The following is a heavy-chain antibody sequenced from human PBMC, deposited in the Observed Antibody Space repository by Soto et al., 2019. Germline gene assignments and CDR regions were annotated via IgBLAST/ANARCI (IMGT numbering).Heavy chain of an antibody. CDR1: GFTFSSYA. J-gene: IGHJ4*02. Sequence: QVQLVESGGGVVQPGRSLRLSCAASGFTFSSYAMHWVRRAPGKGLEWVAAVSHDGKSGFYADSVSGRFTVSRDNSNNLVYLQMDSLRPEDTAVYYCARDGMDIVVVVAAEYYFDYWGQGTLVTVSS. CDR3: ARDGMDIVVVVAAEYYFDY. D-gene: IGHD2-15*01. CDR2: VSHDGKSG. V-gene: IGHV3-30*14.